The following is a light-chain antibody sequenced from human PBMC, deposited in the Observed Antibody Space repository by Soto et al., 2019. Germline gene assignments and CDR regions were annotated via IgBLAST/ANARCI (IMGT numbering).Light chain of an antibody. Sequence: DIHMTQSPSSLSASLGDRVTITFRASQSISNWLAWYQQKPGKAPKLLVYDASTLESGVPLRFSGGGFGTDFTLTISSLQPDDFATYYCQQYSSYSTFGQGTKVDIK. V-gene: IGKV1-5*01. CDR1: QSISNW. J-gene: IGKJ1*01. CDR2: DAS. CDR3: QQYSSYST.